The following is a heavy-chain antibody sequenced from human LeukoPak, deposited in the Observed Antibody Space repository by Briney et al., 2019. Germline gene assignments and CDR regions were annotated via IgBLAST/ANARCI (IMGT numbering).Heavy chain of an antibody. CDR2: INPNSGGT. D-gene: IGHD5-18*01. J-gene: IGHJ6*03. CDR3: ARVGGRYSYGYYYYMDV. Sequence: ASVKVSCKASGYTFTGCYMHWVRQAPGQGLEWMGRINPNSGGTNYAQKFQGRVTMTRDTSISTAYMELSRLRSDDTAVYYCARVGGRYSYGYYYYMDVWGKGTTVTASS. V-gene: IGHV1-2*06. CDR1: GYTFTGCY.